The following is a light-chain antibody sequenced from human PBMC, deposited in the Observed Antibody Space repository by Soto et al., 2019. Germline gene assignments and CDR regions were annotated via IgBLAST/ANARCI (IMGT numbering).Light chain of an antibody. CDR3: QQYSDWPQT. J-gene: IGKJ1*01. V-gene: IGKV3-15*01. Sequence: ELVMTQSPATLSVSPGERATLSCRASQSVSINLAWYQQKHGQPPRLLIYHTSTRATGVPARFSGSGSGTEFTLTISGLQSEDLAVYDCQQYSDWPQTFGQGTKVDIK. CDR2: HTS. CDR1: QSVSIN.